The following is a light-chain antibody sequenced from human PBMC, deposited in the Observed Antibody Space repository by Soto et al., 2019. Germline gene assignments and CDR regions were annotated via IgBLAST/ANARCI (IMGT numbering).Light chain of an antibody. CDR1: QSLSSRN. Sequence: ELVLTQSPGTLSLSPGERATLSCRASQSLSSRNLAWYQKKPGQAPRPLIYGVSSRATGIPSRFSGSGSGTDFTLTISRLEPEDFAVYYCQQYDSSPRTFGQGTKVEIK. CDR2: GVS. J-gene: IGKJ1*01. V-gene: IGKV3-20*01. CDR3: QQYDSSPRT.